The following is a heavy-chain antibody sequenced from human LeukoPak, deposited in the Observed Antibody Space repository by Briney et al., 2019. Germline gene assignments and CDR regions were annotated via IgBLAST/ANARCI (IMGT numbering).Heavy chain of an antibody. CDR3: ARGPPYDSSGYLDYYFDY. D-gene: IGHD3-22*01. J-gene: IGHJ4*02. CDR2: INWNGGST. V-gene: IGHV3-20*01. CDR1: GYTFDDYG. Sequence: GGSLRLSCVASGYTFDDYGMSWVRQAPGKGLEWVSGINWNGGSTGYADSVKGRFTISRDNAKNSLYLQMNSLRAEDTALYHCARGPPYDSSGYLDYYFDYWGQGTLVTVSS.